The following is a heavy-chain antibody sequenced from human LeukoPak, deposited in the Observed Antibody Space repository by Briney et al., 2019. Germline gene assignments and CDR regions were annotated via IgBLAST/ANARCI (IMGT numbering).Heavy chain of an antibody. CDR1: GYTFTGYY. V-gene: IGHV1-2*02. CDR3: ARAVGKGPLYDTSGYFYGGGTFDI. CDR2: INPNSGGT. J-gene: IGHJ3*02. D-gene: IGHD3-22*01. Sequence: ASVKVSCKASGYTFTGYYMHWVRQAPGQGLEWMGWINPNSGGTNYTQKFQGRVTMTRDTSISTAYMELSSLRSEDTAVYHCARAVGKGPLYDTSGYFYGGGTFDIWGQGTMVTVSS.